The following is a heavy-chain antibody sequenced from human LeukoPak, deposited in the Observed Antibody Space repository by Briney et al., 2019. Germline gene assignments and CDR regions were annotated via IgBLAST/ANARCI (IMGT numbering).Heavy chain of an antibody. CDR3: VRGIPHNDVLLWFGAPNWFDP. V-gene: IGHV4-4*07. CDR2: IYTSGST. J-gene: IGHJ5*02. CDR1: GGSISSYY. D-gene: IGHD3-10*01. Sequence: SETLSLTCTVSGGSISSYYWSWIRQPAGKGLEWIGRIYTSGSTNYNPSLKSRVTMSVDTSKNQFSLKLSSVTAADTAVYYCVRGIPHNDVLLWFGAPNWFDPWGQGTLVTVSS.